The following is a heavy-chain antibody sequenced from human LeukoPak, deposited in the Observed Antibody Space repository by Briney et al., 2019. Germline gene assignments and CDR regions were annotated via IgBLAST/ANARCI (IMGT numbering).Heavy chain of an antibody. CDR1: GDSISTSNSY. V-gene: IGHV4-39*01. J-gene: IGHJ4*02. D-gene: IGHD5-24*01. Sequence: PSETLSLTCTVSGDSISTSNSYWGWIRQPPGKGLEWIGSIYYSGNTYYNASLKSRVTISVDTSKNQFSLKLTSVTAADTAVYYCASLRWLVPLILRWGQGTLVTVSS. CDR2: IYYSGNT. CDR3: ASLRWLVPLILR.